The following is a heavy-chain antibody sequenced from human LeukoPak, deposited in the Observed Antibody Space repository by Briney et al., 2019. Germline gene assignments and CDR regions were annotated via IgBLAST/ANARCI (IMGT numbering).Heavy chain of an antibody. CDR3: AKWATFEYFQP. V-gene: IGHV4-59*05. CDR2: IYYSGST. Sequence: PGGSLRLSCAASGFTFSSYEMNWVRQAPGKGLEWIGSIYYSGSTYYNPSLKSRLTISVDTSKNQFSLKLSSVTAADTAVYYCAKWATFEYFQPWGQGTLVTVSS. CDR1: GFTFSSYE. D-gene: IGHD2-8*01. J-gene: IGHJ1*01.